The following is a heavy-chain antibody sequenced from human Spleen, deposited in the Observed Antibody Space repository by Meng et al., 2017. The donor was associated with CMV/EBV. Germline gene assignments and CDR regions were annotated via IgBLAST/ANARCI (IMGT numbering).Heavy chain of an antibody. D-gene: IGHD3-10*01. V-gene: IGHV3-21*01. Sequence: GESLKISCAASGFTFSSYSMNWVRQAPGKGLEWVSSISSSSSYIYYADSVKGRFTISRENAKNSLYLQMNSLRAEDTAVYYCARLTTMVAFDIWGQGTMVTVSS. CDR2: ISSSSSYI. CDR1: GFTFSSYS. J-gene: IGHJ3*02. CDR3: ARLTTMVAFDI.